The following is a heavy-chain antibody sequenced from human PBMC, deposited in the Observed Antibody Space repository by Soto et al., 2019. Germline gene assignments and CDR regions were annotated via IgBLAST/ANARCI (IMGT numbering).Heavy chain of an antibody. CDR3: ARDFWHMVRGLGGY. D-gene: IGHD3-10*01. CDR2: IKQDGSEK. Sequence: EVQLVESGGGLVQPGGSLRLSCAASGFTFSSYWMSWVRQAPGKGLEWVANIKQDGSEKYYVDSVKGRFTISRDNAKNSLYLQMNSLRAEDTAVYYCARDFWHMVRGLGGYWGQGTLVTVSS. V-gene: IGHV3-7*01. J-gene: IGHJ4*02. CDR1: GFTFSSYW.